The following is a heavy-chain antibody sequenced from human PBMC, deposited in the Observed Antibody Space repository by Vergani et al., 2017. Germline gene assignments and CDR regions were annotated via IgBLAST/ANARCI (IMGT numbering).Heavy chain of an antibody. D-gene: IGHD2-8*01. V-gene: IGHV3-21*01. J-gene: IGHJ6*02. Sequence: EVQVVESGGGLIKPGGSLRLSCAASGFTFSDFSMSWVRQAAGKGLEWVAFIGSSGPYINYADSVKGRFLISRNNTYNSLFLQLRSLRAEDAAVYYCARDCTSGGCPDNYGMDVWGQGATVTVSS. CDR1: GFTFSDFS. CDR3: ARDCTSGGCPDNYGMDV. CDR2: IGSSGPYI.